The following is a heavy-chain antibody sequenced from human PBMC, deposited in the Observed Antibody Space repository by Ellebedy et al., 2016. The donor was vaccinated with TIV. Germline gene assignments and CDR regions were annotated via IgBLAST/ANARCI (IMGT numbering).Heavy chain of an antibody. J-gene: IGHJ4*02. CDR3: AREGVTGMFYFDF. D-gene: IGHD2-21*02. CDR1: GYTFTGYY. CDR2: INPNSGGT. V-gene: IGHV1-2*04. Sequence: ASVKVSCKASGYTFTGYYMHWVRQAPGQGLEWMGWINPNSGGTDYAQKFQGWVTMTRDTSISIAYMELSRLRADDTAVYFCAREGVTGMFYFDFWGQGTLVTVYS.